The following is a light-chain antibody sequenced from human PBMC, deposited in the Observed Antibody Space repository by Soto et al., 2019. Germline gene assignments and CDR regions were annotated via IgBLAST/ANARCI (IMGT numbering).Light chain of an antibody. J-gene: IGKJ2*01. Sequence: DIQMTQSPSSLSASVGDRVTITCQASQDISNYLTWYQQKPGKAPKLLIYDASNLETGVPSRFSGSKSGTDFTFTISSLQPEDVATYYCQQYDTVPYTYGQGTKLEI. CDR1: QDISNY. CDR2: DAS. CDR3: QQYDTVPYT. V-gene: IGKV1-33*01.